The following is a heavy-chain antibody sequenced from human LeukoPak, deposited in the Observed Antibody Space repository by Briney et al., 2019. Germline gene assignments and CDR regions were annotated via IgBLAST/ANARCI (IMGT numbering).Heavy chain of an antibody. CDR1: GFTFSSYA. CDR3: ARGRDYYYYYMDV. V-gene: IGHV3-30*01. Sequence: TGGSLRLSCAASGFTFSSYAMHWVRQAPGKGLEWVAVISYDGSNKYYADSVKGRFTISRDNSKNTLYLQMNSLRAEDTAVYYCARGRDYYYYYMDVWGKGTTVTVSS. CDR2: ISYDGSNK. J-gene: IGHJ6*03.